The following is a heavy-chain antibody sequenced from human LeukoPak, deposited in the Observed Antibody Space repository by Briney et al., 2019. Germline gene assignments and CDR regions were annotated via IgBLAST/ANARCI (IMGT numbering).Heavy chain of an antibody. CDR1: GFTFSSCS. CDR3: ARDVRGWLYQRPIPYGMDV. D-gene: IGHD2-2*01. Sequence: GGSLRLSCAASGFTFSSCSMNWVRQAPGKGLEWVSTISSSSSYIYYADSVKGRFTISRDNAKNSLYLQMNSLRDEDTAVYYCARDVRGWLYQRPIPYGMDVWGQGTTVTVSS. J-gene: IGHJ6*02. V-gene: IGHV3-21*01. CDR2: ISSSSSYI.